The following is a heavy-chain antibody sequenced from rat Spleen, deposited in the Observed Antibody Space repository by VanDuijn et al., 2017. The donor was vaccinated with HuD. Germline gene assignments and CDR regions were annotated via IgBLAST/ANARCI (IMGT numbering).Heavy chain of an antibody. CDR3: ARPPLVLQSGWFAY. J-gene: IGHJ3*01. Sequence: EVQLVESGGGLVQPGRSLKLSCAASGFTFSDFFMAWVRQAPKKGLEWVASISYEGISTFYGDSVKGRFTISRDNAKDTLYLQLNSLRSEDTATYYCARPPLVLQSGWFAYWGQGTLVTVSS. CDR2: ISYEGIST. V-gene: IGHV5-22*01. D-gene: IGHD1-1*01. CDR1: GFTFSDFF.